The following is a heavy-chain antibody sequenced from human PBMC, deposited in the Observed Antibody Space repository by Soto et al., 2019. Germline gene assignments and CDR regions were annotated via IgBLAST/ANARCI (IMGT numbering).Heavy chain of an antibody. J-gene: IGHJ5*02. CDR3: ARVSYFGSGAGFFGT. Sequence: QVQLQESGPGLVQPSRTLSLICSVSGDSITSGNYYWSWVRQHPGKGLEWLAYIFHSGSSYYNPSLRSRLTVSGNTSRSQFSLSLTSVTAADTALYYCARVSYFGSGAGFFGTWGPGILVTVSS. D-gene: IGHD3-10*01. V-gene: IGHV4-31*02. CDR2: IFHSGSS. CDR1: GDSITSGNYY.